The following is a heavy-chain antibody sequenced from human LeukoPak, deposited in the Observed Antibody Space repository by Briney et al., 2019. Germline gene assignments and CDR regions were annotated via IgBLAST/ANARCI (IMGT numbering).Heavy chain of an antibody. CDR3: ARGLYDSGGYYFDY. CDR1: GGSFSGYY. Sequence: ASETLSLTCAVYGGSFSGYYWSWIRQPPGKGLEWIGEINHSGSTNYNPSLKSRVTISVDTSKNQFSLKLSSVTAADTAVYYCARGLYDSGGYYFDYWGQGTLVTVSS. V-gene: IGHV4-34*01. CDR2: INHSGST. D-gene: IGHD3-22*01. J-gene: IGHJ4*02.